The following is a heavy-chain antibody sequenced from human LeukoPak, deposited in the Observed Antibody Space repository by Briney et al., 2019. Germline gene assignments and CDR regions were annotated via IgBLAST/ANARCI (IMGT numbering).Heavy chain of an antibody. CDR3: AREDSGSYSFDY. V-gene: IGHV3-53*01. Sequence: PGGSLSLSCAASGFTVSSNYMSWVRQAPGKGLEWVSVIYSGGSTYYADSVKGRFTISRDNSKNTLYLQMNSLRAEDTAVYYCAREDSGSYSFDYWGQGTLVTVSS. CDR1: GFTVSSNY. J-gene: IGHJ4*02. CDR2: IYSGGST. D-gene: IGHD1-26*01.